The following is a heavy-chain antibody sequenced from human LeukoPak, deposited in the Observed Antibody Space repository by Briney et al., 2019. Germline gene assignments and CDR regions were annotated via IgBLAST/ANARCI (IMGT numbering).Heavy chain of an antibody. D-gene: IGHD3-16*01. Sequence: PSETLSLTCTVSGGSISSYYWSWIRQPPGKGLEWIGYIYYSGSTNYNPSLKSRVTISVDTSKNQFSLKLSSVTAADTAVYYCARGGGVLTAYYFDYWGQGTLVTVSS. CDR2: IYYSGST. J-gene: IGHJ4*02. CDR1: GGSISSYY. V-gene: IGHV4-59*08. CDR3: ARGGGVLTAYYFDY.